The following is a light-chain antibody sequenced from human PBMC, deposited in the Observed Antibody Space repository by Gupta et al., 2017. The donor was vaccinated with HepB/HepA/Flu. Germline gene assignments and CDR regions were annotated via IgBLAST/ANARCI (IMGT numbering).Light chain of an antibody. V-gene: IGLV7-46*01. CDR2: DTT. CDR3: LLYYTGVGV. Sequence: QAVVTQEASLTVSPGGTVTLTCGSSTGPVTSGHYPYWFQQKPGQAPRTLIFDTTSKHSWTPARFSGSLLGGKATLTLSGAQPEDESDYYCLLYYTGVGVFGGGTKLTVL. CDR1: TGPVTSGHY. J-gene: IGLJ3*02.